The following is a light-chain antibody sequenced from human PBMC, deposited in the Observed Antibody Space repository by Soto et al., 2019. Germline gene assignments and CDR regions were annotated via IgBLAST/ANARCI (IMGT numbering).Light chain of an antibody. CDR2: DDS. V-gene: IGLV3-21*02. J-gene: IGLJ2*01. Sequence: SYELTQPPSVSVAPGQTARITCGGNNIGSKSVHWYQQKPGQAPVLVVYDDSDLPSGIPERFSGSNSGNTATLTISRVEAGDEADYYCQVWDSSSDVVFGGGTKLTVL. CDR3: QVWDSSSDVV. CDR1: NIGSKS.